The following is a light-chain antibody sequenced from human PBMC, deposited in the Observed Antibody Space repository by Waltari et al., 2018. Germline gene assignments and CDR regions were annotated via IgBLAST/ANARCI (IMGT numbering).Light chain of an antibody. CDR2: GES. Sequence: EIVMTQSPATLSVSPGERATLSCRATQSVSTNVAWYQQKPGQAPRLLRYGESTGATGVPARFSGSGSGTEFTLTISSLQSEDSAVYYCQQYNNWPGTFGQGTKVEIK. CDR1: QSVSTN. J-gene: IGKJ1*01. CDR3: QQYNNWPGT. V-gene: IGKV3-15*01.